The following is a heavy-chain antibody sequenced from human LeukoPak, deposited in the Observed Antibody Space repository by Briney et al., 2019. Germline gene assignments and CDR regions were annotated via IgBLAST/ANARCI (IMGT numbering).Heavy chain of an antibody. CDR1: GGSFSGYY. CDR2: INHSGST. D-gene: IGHD5-18*01. Sequence: PSETLSLTCAVYGGSFSGYYWSWIRQPPGKGLEWIGEINHSGSTNYNPSLKSRVTISVDTSKSQFSLKLSSVTAADTAVYYCARDIRGYSDYWGQGTLVTVSS. J-gene: IGHJ4*02. V-gene: IGHV4-34*01. CDR3: ARDIRGYSDY.